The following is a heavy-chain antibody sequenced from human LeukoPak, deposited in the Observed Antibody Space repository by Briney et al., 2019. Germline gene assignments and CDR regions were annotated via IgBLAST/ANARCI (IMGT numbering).Heavy chain of an antibody. CDR2: INPNSGDR. Sequence: ASVKVSCKAPGNTFTGYYMHWVRQAPGQGLEWMGWINPNSGDRNYAQKFQGRVTMTRDTAISTAYMELSRLTSDDTAVYYCARSPDYGDYVLYFFDSWGQGTLVTVSS. J-gene: IGHJ4*02. CDR3: ARSPDYGDYVLYFFDS. V-gene: IGHV1-2*02. D-gene: IGHD4-17*01. CDR1: GNTFTGYY.